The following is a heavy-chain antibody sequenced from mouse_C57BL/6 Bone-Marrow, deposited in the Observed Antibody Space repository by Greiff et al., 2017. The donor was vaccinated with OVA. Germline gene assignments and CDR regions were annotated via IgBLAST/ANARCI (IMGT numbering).Heavy chain of an antibody. CDR1: GFNIKDDY. CDR3: TTSHFDY. J-gene: IGHJ2*01. Sequence: VQLQQSGAELVRPGASVKLSCTASGFNIKDDYMHWVKQRPEQGLEWIGWIDPENGDTEYASKFQGKATITADTSSNTAYLQLSSLTSDDTAVYYCTTSHFDYWGQGTTLTVSS. CDR2: IDPENGDT. V-gene: IGHV14-4*01.